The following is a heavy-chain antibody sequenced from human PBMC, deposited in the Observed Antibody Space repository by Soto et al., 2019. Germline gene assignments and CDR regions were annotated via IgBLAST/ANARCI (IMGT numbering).Heavy chain of an antibody. CDR2: INHSGST. CDR1: GGSFSGYY. V-gene: IGHV4-34*01. Sequence: PSETLSLTCAVYGGSFSGYYWSWIRQPPGKGLEWIGEINHSGSTNYNPSLKSRVTISVDTSKNQFSLKLSSVTAADTAVYYCATNRGYSYGSRDYYYGMDVWGQGTTVTVSS. J-gene: IGHJ6*02. CDR3: ATNRGYSYGSRDYYYGMDV. D-gene: IGHD5-18*01.